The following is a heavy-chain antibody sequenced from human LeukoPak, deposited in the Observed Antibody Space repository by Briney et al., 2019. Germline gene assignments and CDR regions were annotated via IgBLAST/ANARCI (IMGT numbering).Heavy chain of an antibody. CDR1: GFTFSSYG. V-gene: IGHV3-74*01. CDR2: ISGDVTTT. D-gene: IGHD3-9*01. J-gene: IGHJ4*02. CDR3: ARVPGAGYYKFDY. Sequence: GGSLRLSCAASGFTFSSYGLHWVRQAPGKGLVWVSRISGDVTTTTYADSVKGRFTISRDNAKNTLYLQMNSLRAEDTAVYYCARVPGAGYYKFDYWGQGTLVTVSS.